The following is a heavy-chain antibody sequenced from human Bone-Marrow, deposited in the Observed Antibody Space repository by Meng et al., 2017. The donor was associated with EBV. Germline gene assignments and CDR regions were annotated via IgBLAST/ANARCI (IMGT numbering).Heavy chain of an antibody. V-gene: IGHV3-11*01. CDR3: ARGSGRWTFDY. Sequence: VQLVQSCADFVSPGGSLRLSRAASGFIFSDSYMSWIRQTPGKGLEWISYISNSGTTIKYADSVKGRFTISRDNAKNSLYLQMNSLRADDTAVYFCARGSGRWTFDYWGQGTLVTVSS. J-gene: IGHJ4*02. CDR2: ISNSGTTI. D-gene: IGHD1-26*01. CDR1: GFIFSDSY.